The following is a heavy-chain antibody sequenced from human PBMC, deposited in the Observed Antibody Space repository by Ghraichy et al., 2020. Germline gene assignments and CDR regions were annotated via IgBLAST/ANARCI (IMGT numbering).Heavy chain of an antibody. J-gene: IGHJ5*02. D-gene: IGHD2-21*02. Sequence: GGSLRLSCVASGFTFSPYAMHWVRQAPGKGLQYVSAIGGNGDRTYYADSVRGRFTISRDNSKNTLYLQMSSLRAEDTAVYYCVNLYCGGDCHPPWGQGTLVTVSS. CDR2: IGGNGDRT. CDR3: VNLYCGGDCHPP. V-gene: IGHV3-64D*06. CDR1: GFTFSPYA.